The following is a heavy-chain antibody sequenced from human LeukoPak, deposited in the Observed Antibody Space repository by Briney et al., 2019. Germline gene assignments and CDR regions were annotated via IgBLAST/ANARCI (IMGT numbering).Heavy chain of an antibody. Sequence: AASVKVSCKASGYTFTGYYMHWVRQAPGQGLEWMGWINPNSGGTNYAQKFQGRVTMTRDTSISTAYMELSRLRSDDTAVYYCAGSVVPAALDDYYYYGMDVWGQGTTVTVSS. J-gene: IGHJ6*02. V-gene: IGHV1-2*02. D-gene: IGHD2-2*01. CDR1: GYTFTGYY. CDR3: AGSVVPAALDDYYYYGMDV. CDR2: INPNSGGT.